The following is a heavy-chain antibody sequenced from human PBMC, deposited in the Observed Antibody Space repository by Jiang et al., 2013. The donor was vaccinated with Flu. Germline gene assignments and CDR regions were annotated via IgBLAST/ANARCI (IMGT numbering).Heavy chain of an antibody. D-gene: IGHD3-16*02. V-gene: IGHV1-24*01. CDR1: GYTLTESS. CDR3: AVRDSYRYRI. Sequence: SGAEVKKPGASVKVSCKLSGYTLTESSIHWVRQAPGKGLEWMGRYDPEDGETFYPQKFRGRVAMTEDTSTDTAYMELSSLRSEDTAVYFCAVRDSYRYRIWGQGTLVTVSS. J-gene: IGHJ4*02. CDR2: YDPEDGET.